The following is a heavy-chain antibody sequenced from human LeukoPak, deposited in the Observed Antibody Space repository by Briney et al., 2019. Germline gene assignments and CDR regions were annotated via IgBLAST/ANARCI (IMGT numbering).Heavy chain of an antibody. CDR1: GFTFSSNA. V-gene: IGHV3-23*01. CDR2: ISVSGSRA. J-gene: IGHJ6*02. Sequence: GGSLRLSCAASGFTFSSNAMSWVRQAPGKGLEWVSVISVSGSRAYYADFVKGRFTVSRDNSKNTVLLQMNSLRVEDTGVYYCTKDHDGMHAWGQGTTVTVSS. CDR3: TKDHDGMHA.